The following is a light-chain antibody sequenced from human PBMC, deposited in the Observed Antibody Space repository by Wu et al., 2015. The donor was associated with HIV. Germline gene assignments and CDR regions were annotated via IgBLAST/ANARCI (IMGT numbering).Light chain of an antibody. V-gene: IGKV3-15*01. CDR1: QSIGTH. CDR2: AAS. J-gene: IGKJ4*01. Sequence: EIVMRQSPVTLSVSPGERAALSCRASQSIGTHLAWYQQKPGQAPRLLMYAASTRATGIPARFSGSGSGTEFTLTISGLQSEDFAVYYCQQYNNLVTFGGGTKVEIK. CDR3: QQYNNLVT.